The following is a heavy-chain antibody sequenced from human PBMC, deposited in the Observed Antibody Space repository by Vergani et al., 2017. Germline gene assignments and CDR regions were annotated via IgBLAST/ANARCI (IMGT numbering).Heavy chain of an antibody. CDR1: GGSFSGYY. CDR2: INHSGST. CDR3: ARGRRYSSPQRFDP. Sequence: QVQLQQWGAGLLKPSETLSLTCAVSGGSFSGYYWRWIRQPPGQGLEGIGEINHSGSTNYNPSLKSRVTISVDTSKNQFSLKLSSVTAADTAVYYCARGRRYSSPQRFDPWGQGTLVTVAS. D-gene: IGHD6-13*01. J-gene: IGHJ5*02. V-gene: IGHV4-34*01.